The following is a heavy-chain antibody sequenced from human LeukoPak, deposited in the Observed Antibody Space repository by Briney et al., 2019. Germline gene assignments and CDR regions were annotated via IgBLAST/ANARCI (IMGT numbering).Heavy chain of an antibody. V-gene: IGHV1-69*13. CDR2: IIPIFGTA. J-gene: IGHJ4*02. Sequence: ASVKVSCKASGGTFSSYAISWVRQAPGQGLEWMGGIIPIFGTANYAQKFQGRVTITADESTSTANMELSSLRSEDTAVYYCASPRGSYTPVLYYFHYWGQGTLVTASS. CDR1: GGTFSSYA. CDR3: ASPRGSYTPVLYYFHY. D-gene: IGHD1-26*01.